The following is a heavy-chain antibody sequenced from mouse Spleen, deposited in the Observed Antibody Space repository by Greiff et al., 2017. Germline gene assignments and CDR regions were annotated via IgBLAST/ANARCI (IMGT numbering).Heavy chain of an antibody. D-gene: IGHD2-4*01. V-gene: IGHV1-63*02. J-gene: IGHJ3*01. CDR2: IYPGGGYT. Sequence: QVQLKESGAELVRPGTSVKMSCKAAGYTFTNYWIGWVKQRPGHGLEWIGDIYPGGGYTNYNEKFKGKATLTADTSSSTAYMQLSSLTSEDSAIYYCASPLYDYDEAWFAYWGQGTLVTVSA. CDR3: ASPLYDYDEAWFAY. CDR1: GYTFTNYW.